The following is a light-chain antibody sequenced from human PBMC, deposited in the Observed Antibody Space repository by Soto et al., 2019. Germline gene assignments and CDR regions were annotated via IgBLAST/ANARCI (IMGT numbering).Light chain of an antibody. J-gene: IGKJ4*01. CDR2: DAS. Sequence: EIVLTQSPATLSLSPGERATLSCRASQSISSHLVWYQQKPGQAPRLLMYDASNRATGIPARFSGSGSGTDFTITISSLEPEDFAVYYCQQRPTWPLTFGGGTKVEIK. CDR1: QSISSH. V-gene: IGKV3-11*01. CDR3: QQRPTWPLT.